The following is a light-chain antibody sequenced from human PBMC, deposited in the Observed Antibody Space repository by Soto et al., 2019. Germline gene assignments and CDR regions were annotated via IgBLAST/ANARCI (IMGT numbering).Light chain of an antibody. Sequence: DIQMTPSPSTLSASVGDRVTITCRASQSISTWLAWYQQKPGKAPKLLIYDASILESGVPSRFSGSGSGTEFTLTISSLQPDDFATYYCQQYNSFSGVTFGPGTKVDI. CDR3: QQYNSFSGVT. CDR2: DAS. CDR1: QSISTW. J-gene: IGKJ3*01. V-gene: IGKV1-5*01.